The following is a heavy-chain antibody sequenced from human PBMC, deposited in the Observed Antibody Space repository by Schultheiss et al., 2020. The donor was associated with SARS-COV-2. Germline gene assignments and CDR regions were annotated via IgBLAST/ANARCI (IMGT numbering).Heavy chain of an antibody. Sequence: GGSLRLSCAASGFTVSSNYMSWVRQAPGKGLEWVSAISGSGGSTYYADSVKGRFTISRDNSKITLYLQMNSLRAEDTAVYYCARETSHASYYYYYMDVWGKGTTVNVSS. D-gene: IGHD2-2*01. J-gene: IGHJ6*03. CDR1: GFTVSSNY. CDR2: ISGSGGST. CDR3: ARETSHASYYYYYMDV. V-gene: IGHV3-23*01.